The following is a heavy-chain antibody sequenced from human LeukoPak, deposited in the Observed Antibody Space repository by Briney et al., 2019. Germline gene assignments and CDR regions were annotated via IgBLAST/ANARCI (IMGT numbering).Heavy chain of an antibody. V-gene: IGHV4-4*02. CDR2: IFHTGTT. J-gene: IGHJ4*02. D-gene: IGHD3-9*01. Sequence: SGTLSLTCAVSGGSISSSNWWSWVRQPPGKGLEWIGRIFHTGTTDYKTSLKGRVTISVDKSKNQFSLKLTSVTAADTAVYYCASGHFDWLLYDYWGQGTLVTVSS. CDR1: GGSISSSNW. CDR3: ASGHFDWLLYDY.